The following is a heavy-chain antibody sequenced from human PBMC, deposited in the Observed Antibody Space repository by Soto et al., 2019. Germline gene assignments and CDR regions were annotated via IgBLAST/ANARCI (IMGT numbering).Heavy chain of an antibody. D-gene: IGHD3-22*01. V-gene: IGHV4-31*03. CDR3: ARXGYDSSGDLCYFHY. Sequence: QVQLQESGPGLVKPSQTLSLTCTVSGGSISSGGYYWSWIRQHPGKGLEWIGYIYYSGSTYYNPSIQSRITISVDTSKNQLSLKLSSVTAADTAVYYRARXGYDSSGDLCYFHYWGQGTLVTVSS. CDR2: IYYSGST. J-gene: IGHJ4*02. CDR1: GGSISSGGYY.